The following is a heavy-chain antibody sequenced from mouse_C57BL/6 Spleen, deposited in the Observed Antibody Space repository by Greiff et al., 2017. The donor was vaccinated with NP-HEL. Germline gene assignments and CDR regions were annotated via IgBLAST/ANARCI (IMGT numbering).Heavy chain of an antibody. CDR2: ISSGSSTI. Sequence: EVQGVESGGGLVKPGGSLKLSCAASGFTFSDYGMHWVRQAPEKGLEWVAYISSGSSTIYYADTVKGRFTISRDNAKNTLFLQMTSLRSEDTAMYYCARKVYSNYVYFDVWGTGTTVTVSS. J-gene: IGHJ1*03. D-gene: IGHD2-5*01. CDR1: GFTFSDYG. V-gene: IGHV5-17*01. CDR3: ARKVYSNYVYFDV.